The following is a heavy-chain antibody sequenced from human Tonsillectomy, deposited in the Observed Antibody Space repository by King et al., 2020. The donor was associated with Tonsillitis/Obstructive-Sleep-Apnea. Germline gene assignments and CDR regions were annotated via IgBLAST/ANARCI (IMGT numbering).Heavy chain of an antibody. CDR1: GFTFSSYS. D-gene: IGHD4-17*01. CDR3: ARDQGDYGDLFDY. Sequence: VQLVESGGGLVKPGGSLRLSCAASGFTFSSYSMNWVRQAPGKGLEWVSSISSSSSYIYYADSVKGRFTISRDNAKNSLYLQMNSLRAEDTAVYYCARDQGDYGDLFDYWGQGTLVTVSS. V-gene: IGHV3-21*01. J-gene: IGHJ4*02. CDR2: ISSSSSYI.